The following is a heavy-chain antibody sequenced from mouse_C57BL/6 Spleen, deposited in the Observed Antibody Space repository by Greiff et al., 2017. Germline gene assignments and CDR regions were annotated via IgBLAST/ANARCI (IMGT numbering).Heavy chain of an antibody. D-gene: IGHD1-1*01. CDR2: INPSRGYT. Sequence: VQLQQSGAELARPGASVKMSCKASGYTFTSYTMHWVKQRPGQGLEWIGYINPSRGYTKYNQKFKDKATVTADKSSSTAYMQLSSLTSEDSAVYYCARYGSSYVYYDDYWGQGATLTVSS. V-gene: IGHV1-4*01. CDR1: GYTFTSYT. CDR3: ARYGSSYVYYDDY. J-gene: IGHJ2*01.